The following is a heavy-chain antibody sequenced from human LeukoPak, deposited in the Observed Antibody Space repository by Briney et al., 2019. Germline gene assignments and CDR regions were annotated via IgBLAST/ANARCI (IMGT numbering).Heavy chain of an antibody. V-gene: IGHV1-8*01. J-gene: IGHJ6*02. CDR3: AKDPGACSSTSCYPRSYYYYYGMDV. CDR1: GYAFTSYD. D-gene: IGHD2-2*01. CDR2: MNPNSGNT. Sequence: ASVKVSCKASGYAFTSYDVNWVRQATGQGLEWMGWMNPNSGNTGYAQKFQGRVTMTRNTSTSTAYMELSSLRSEDTAVYYCAKDPGACSSTSCYPRSYYYYYGMDVWGQGTTVTVSS.